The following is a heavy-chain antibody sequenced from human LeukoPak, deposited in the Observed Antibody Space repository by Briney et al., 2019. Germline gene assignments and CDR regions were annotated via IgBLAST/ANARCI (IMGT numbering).Heavy chain of an antibody. D-gene: IGHD5-18*01. V-gene: IGHV4-61*01. CDR2: KYYSGRT. CDR1: GGSISSSRYY. J-gene: IGHJ3*02. CDR3: ARGGYTYGFDAFDI. Sequence: SETLSLTRTVPGGSISSSRYYWSWIRHPPGTGLEWMGYKYYSGRTNYNPSLKSRVTMSVDTSKNQFSLKLSSVTAADTAVYYCARGGYTYGFDAFDIWGQGTMVTVSS.